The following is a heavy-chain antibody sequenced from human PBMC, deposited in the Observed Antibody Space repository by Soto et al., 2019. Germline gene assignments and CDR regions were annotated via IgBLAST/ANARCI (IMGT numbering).Heavy chain of an antibody. V-gene: IGHV6-1*01. Sequence: SQTLSLTCVISGDSVSSTSAAWNWIRQSPSRGLEWLGRTYYRSEWSNDYAVSVKSRITINPDTSRNQFSLQLNSVTPEDTAVYYCVRLPWADYGGIFDPWGQGTLVTVSS. D-gene: IGHD4-17*01. J-gene: IGHJ5*02. CDR1: GDSVSSTSAA. CDR2: TYYRSEWSN. CDR3: VRLPWADYGGIFDP.